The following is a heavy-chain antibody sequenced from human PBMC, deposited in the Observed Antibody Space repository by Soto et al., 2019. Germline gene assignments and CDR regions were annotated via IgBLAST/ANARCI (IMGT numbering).Heavy chain of an antibody. CDR1: GYSMKTGYY. D-gene: IGHD1-26*01. J-gene: IGHJ4*02. CDR3: VRDGGATLDY. Sequence: LSLTCDVSGYSMKTGYYWGWIRQPPGKGLEWIGSMYHSGRTYNNPSLKSRVTISIDTSKNQLSLRLSSVTAADTALYYCVRDGGATLDYWGQGTRVTVSS. V-gene: IGHV4-38-2*02. CDR2: MYHSGRT.